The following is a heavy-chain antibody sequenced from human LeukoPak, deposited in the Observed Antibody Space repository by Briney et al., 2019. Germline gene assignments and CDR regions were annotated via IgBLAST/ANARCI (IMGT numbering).Heavy chain of an antibody. D-gene: IGHD6-13*01. CDR3: ARRGSSSWYDNWFDP. J-gene: IGHJ5*02. CDR2: ISAYNGNT. V-gene: IGHV1-18*01. CDR1: GYTFTSYG. Sequence: EASVKVSCKASGYTFTSYGISWVRQAPGQGLEWMGWISAYNGNTNYAQKLQGRVTMTTDTSTSTAYMELRSLRSDDTAVYYCARRGSSSWYDNWFDPWGQGTLVTVSS.